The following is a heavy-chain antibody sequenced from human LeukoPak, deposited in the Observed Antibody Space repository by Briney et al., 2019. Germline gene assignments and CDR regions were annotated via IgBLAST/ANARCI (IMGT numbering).Heavy chain of an antibody. J-gene: IGHJ4*02. CDR2: IKEDGSEK. D-gene: IGHD2-15*01. V-gene: IGHV3-7*01. Sequence: GGSLRLSCAASGFSFSSYWMTWVRQAPGKGLEWVANIKEDGSEKYYVDSVEGRFTISRDNAKNSLSLQMNSLRAEDTAVYYCARDKRGHHYWGQGTLVTVSS. CDR1: GFSFSSYW. CDR3: ARDKRGHHY.